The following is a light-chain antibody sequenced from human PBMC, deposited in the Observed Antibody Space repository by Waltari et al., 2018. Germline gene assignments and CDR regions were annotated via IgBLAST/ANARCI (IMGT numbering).Light chain of an antibody. Sequence: QSVLTQPPSASGTPGPRVTIPCSGSSSDIGDNYVYWYKQLPGTAPKLLIYGNTQRPSGFPDRFSGSKSGTSASLAISDLRSEDEADYYCAAWDDNLLYVFGTGTKVTVL. CDR3: AAWDDNLLYV. CDR2: GNT. J-gene: IGLJ1*01. V-gene: IGLV1-47*01. CDR1: SSDIGDNY.